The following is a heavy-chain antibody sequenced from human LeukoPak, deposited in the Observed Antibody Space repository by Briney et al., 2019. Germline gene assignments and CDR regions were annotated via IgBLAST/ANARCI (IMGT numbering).Heavy chain of an antibody. CDR2: IIPIFGTA. CDR1: GGTFSSYA. J-gene: IGHJ6*03. CDR3: ARAKYSSSWLRSTYYYYYMDV. Sequence: SVTVSCKASGGTFSSYAISWVRQAPGQGLEWMGGIIPIFGTANYAQKFQGRVTITTDESTSTAYMELSSLRSEDTAVYYCARAKYSSSWLRSTYYYYYMDVWGKGTTVTVSS. D-gene: IGHD6-13*01. V-gene: IGHV1-69*05.